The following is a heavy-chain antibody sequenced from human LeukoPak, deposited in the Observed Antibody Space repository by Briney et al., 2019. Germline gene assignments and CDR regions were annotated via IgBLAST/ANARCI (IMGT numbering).Heavy chain of an antibody. Sequence: SETLSLTCTVSGGSISSYYWSWLRQPPGKGLEWIGYIYYSGSTNYNPSLKSRVTISVDTSKNQFSLTLSSVTAADTAVYYCARLDRNWFDPWGQGTLVTVSS. J-gene: IGHJ5*02. CDR1: GGSISSYY. CDR2: IYYSGST. CDR3: ARLDRNWFDP. V-gene: IGHV4-59*08.